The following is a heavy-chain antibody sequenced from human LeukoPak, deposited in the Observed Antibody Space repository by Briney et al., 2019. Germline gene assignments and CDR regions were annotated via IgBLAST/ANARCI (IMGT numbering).Heavy chain of an antibody. CDR2: IFYSGST. D-gene: IGHD3-16*01. CDR3: ARHRRDYVHWYFDL. Sequence: SETLSLTCTVSGGSISSHYWSWIRQPPGKGLEWIGYIFYSGSTNYNPSLRSRVTISVDTSKNQFSLKVSSVTAADTAVYYCARHRRDYVHWYFDLWGRGTLVTVSS. CDR1: GGSISSHY. V-gene: IGHV4-59*08. J-gene: IGHJ2*01.